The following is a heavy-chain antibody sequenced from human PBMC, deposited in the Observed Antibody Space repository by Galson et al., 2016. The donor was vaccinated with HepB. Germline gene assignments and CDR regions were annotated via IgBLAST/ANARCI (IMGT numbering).Heavy chain of an antibody. Sequence: LSLTCNVSGYSISSGYYWGWMRQPPGKGLEWIGNIYHSGSALYSPSLKTRVTISVDTSKNQFSLRLSSVTAADTAVYYCAGVDLAMYDILDYWGQGTLVTVSS. V-gene: IGHV4-38-2*02. CDR2: IYHSGSA. D-gene: IGHD3-9*01. CDR3: AGVDLAMYDILDY. J-gene: IGHJ4*02. CDR1: GYSISSGYY.